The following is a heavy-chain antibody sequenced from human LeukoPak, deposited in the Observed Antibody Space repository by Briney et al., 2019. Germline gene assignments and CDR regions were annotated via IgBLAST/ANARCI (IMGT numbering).Heavy chain of an antibody. CDR1: RYTFTSYY. Sequence: ASVKVSCKASRYTFTSYYMHWVRQAPGQGLEWMGLINPSGGSTSYAQKFQGRVTMTRDMSTSTVYMELSSLRSEDTAVYYCARDGIDYDFWSGFFDYWGQGTLVTVSS. D-gene: IGHD3-3*01. J-gene: IGHJ4*02. CDR2: INPSGGST. CDR3: ARDGIDYDFWSGFFDY. V-gene: IGHV1-46*01.